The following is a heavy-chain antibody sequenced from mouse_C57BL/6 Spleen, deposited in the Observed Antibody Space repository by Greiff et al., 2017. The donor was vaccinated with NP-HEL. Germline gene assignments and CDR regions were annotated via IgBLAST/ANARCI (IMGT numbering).Heavy chain of an antibody. CDR2: IDPSDSYT. V-gene: IGHV1-69*01. Sequence: QVQLKQPGAELVMPGASVKLSCKASGYTFTSYWMHWVKQRPGQGLEWIGEIDPSDSYTNYNQKFKGKSTLTVDKSSSTAYMQLSSLTSEDSVVYYCARSNWDLYFDYWGQGTTLTVSS. D-gene: IGHD4-1*01. CDR1: GYTFTSYW. CDR3: ARSNWDLYFDY. J-gene: IGHJ2*01.